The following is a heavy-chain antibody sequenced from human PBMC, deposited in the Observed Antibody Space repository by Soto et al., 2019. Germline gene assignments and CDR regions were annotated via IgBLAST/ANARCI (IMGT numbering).Heavy chain of an antibody. Sequence: GGSLRLSCAASGFTFSNAWMSWVRQAPGKGLEWVGRIKSKTDGGTTDYAAPVKGRFTISRDDSKNTLYLQMNSLKTEDTAVYYCTRYCTNGVCPYYYYYMDVWGKGTTVTVSS. D-gene: IGHD2-8*01. CDR2: IKSKTDGGTT. CDR1: GFTFSNAW. V-gene: IGHV3-15*01. J-gene: IGHJ6*03. CDR3: TRYCTNGVCPYYYYYMDV.